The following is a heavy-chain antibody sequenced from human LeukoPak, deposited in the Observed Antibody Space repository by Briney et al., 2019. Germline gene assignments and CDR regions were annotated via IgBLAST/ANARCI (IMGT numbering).Heavy chain of an antibody. CDR2: IYTSGST. D-gene: IGHD6-19*01. J-gene: IGHJ6*02. V-gene: IGHV4-4*07. CDR3: ARDGGAVAGTYYYYGMDV. CDR1: GGSISSYY. Sequence: PSETLSLTCTVSGGSISSYYWSWIRQPAGKGLEWIGRIYTSGSTNYNPSLKSRVTMSVDTSKNQFSLKLSSVSAADTAVYYCARDGGAVAGTYYYYGMDVWGQGTTVTVSS.